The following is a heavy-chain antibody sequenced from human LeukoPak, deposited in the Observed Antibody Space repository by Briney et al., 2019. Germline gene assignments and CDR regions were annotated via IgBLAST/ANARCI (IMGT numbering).Heavy chain of an antibody. J-gene: IGHJ2*01. CDR3: ARDREWEPLRYFDL. CDR2: IYYSGST. V-gene: IGHV4-39*07. CDR1: GGSISSSSYY. Sequence: SETLSLTCTVSGGSISSSSYYWGWIRQPPGKGLEWIGSIYYSGSTYYNPSLKSRVTISVDRSKNQFSLKLNSVTAADTAVYYCARDREWEPLRYFDLWGRGTLVTVSS. D-gene: IGHD1-26*01.